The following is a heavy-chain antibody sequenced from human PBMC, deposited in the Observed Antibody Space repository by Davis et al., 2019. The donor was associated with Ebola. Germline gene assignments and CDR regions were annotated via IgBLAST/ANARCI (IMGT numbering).Heavy chain of an antibody. CDR3: ARDLGDYYYDSSGYIDY. CDR1: GFTFSSYG. Sequence: GGSLRLSCAASGFTFSSYGMHWVRQAPGKGLEWVAVISYDGSNKYYADSVKGRFTISRDNSKNTLYLQMNSLRAEDTAVYYCARDLGDYYYDSSGYIDYWGQGTLVTVSS. V-gene: IGHV3-30*19. J-gene: IGHJ4*02. D-gene: IGHD3-22*01. CDR2: ISYDGSNK.